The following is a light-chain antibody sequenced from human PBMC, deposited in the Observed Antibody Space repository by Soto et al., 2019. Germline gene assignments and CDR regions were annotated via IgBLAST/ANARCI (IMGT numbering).Light chain of an antibody. CDR2: GAS. J-gene: IGKJ4*01. Sequence: IVLTQSPCTLSLSPGERATLSCRASQSVSSSYLAWYQQKPGKAPRLLMYGASSRATGIPERFSGSGSGTEFTLTISSLQSEDFEVYYCQQCKDWPLTFGGGTKVDIK. CDR3: QQCKDWPLT. CDR1: QSVSSSY. V-gene: IGKV3D-20*02.